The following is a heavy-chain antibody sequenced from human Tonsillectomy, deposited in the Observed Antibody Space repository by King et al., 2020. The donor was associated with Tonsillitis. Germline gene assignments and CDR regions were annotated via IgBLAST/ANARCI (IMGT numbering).Heavy chain of an antibody. V-gene: IGHV1-69*01. CDR3: ARKGLAARNWYFDL. Sequence: VQLVESGAEVKKPGSSVKVSSKASGGTFSSYAISWVRQAPGQGLEWMGGIIPIFGTANYAQKFQGRVTITADESTSTAYMELSSLRSEDTAVYYCARKGLAARNWYFDLWGRGTLVTVSS. D-gene: IGHD6-6*01. CDR1: GGTFSSYA. J-gene: IGHJ2*01. CDR2: IIPIFGTA.